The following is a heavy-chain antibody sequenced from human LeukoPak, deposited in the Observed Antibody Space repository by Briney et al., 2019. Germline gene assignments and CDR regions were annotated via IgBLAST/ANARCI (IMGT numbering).Heavy chain of an antibody. CDR3: ASGIVGAVGGWDY. V-gene: IGHV4-59*06. CDR2: IHYSGST. J-gene: IGHJ4*02. D-gene: IGHD1-26*01. Sequence: PSETLSLTCTVSGGSISSYYWSWIRQPPGKGLEWIGYIHYSGSTYHNPSLKSRVTISVDTSKNQFSLKLSSVTAADTAVSYCASGIVGAVGGWDYWGQGTLVTVSS. CDR1: GGSISSYY.